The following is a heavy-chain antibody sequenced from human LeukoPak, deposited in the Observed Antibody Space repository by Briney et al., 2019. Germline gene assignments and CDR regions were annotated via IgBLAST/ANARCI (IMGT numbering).Heavy chain of an antibody. D-gene: IGHD6-13*01. CDR2: VYYSGDS. CDR3: ARGIAAGGYYWYFDL. J-gene: IGHJ2*01. V-gene: IGHV4-59*02. CDR1: GDSVSSYY. Sequence: SETLSLTCTVSGDSVSSYYWSWIRQPPGKGLEWIGYVYYSGDSDYNPSLKSRVNISIDTSKDIFSLKMNLVTAADTAMYFCARGIAAGGYYWYFDLWGRGTLVSVSS.